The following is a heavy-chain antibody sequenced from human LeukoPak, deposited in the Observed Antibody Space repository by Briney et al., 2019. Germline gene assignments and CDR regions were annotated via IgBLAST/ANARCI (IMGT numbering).Heavy chain of an antibody. V-gene: IGHV1-2*02. Sequence: ASVKVSCKASGYIFSGHYMHWVRQAPGQGLEWMGWINPNSGGTNYAQKFQGRVTMTRDTSISTAYMELSRLRSDDTAVYYCARGDYDILTGYYLYYFDYWGQGTLVTVSS. D-gene: IGHD3-9*01. J-gene: IGHJ4*02. CDR3: ARGDYDILTGYYLYYFDY. CDR2: INPNSGGT. CDR1: GYIFSGHY.